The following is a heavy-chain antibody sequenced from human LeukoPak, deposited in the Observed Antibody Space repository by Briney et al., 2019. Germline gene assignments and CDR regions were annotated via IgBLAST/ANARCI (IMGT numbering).Heavy chain of an antibody. CDR3: AVNSTKHTFDI. J-gene: IGHJ3*02. CDR1: GGSMSPFY. Sequence: PSDTLSLTCTVSGGSMSPFYWSWIRQSPGKGLEWIGSIYYSGGTNYNPSLKSRVTISVDTSKNQFSLELSSVTAADTAVYYCAVNSTKHTFDIWGQGTMVTVSS. CDR2: IYYSGGT. D-gene: IGHD1-1*01. V-gene: IGHV4-59*08.